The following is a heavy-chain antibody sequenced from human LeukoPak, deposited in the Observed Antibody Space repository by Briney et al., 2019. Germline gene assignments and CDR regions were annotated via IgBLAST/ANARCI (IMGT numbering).Heavy chain of an antibody. CDR2: IYYRGTT. Sequence: SETLSLTCTVSGGSISSTSYYWGWIRQPPGKGRECIGSIYYRGTTYYNPSLKSRVTISVDTSKNQFSLRLTSVTAADTAVYFCAREGDGFDWFVDNWGQGTLVTVSS. J-gene: IGHJ4*02. D-gene: IGHD3-9*01. CDR1: GGSISSTSYY. V-gene: IGHV4-39*02. CDR3: AREGDGFDWFVDN.